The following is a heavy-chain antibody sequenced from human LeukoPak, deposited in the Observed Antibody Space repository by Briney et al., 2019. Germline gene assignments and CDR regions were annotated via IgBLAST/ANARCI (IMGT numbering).Heavy chain of an antibody. CDR2: IYTSGST. V-gene: IGHV4-4*07. CDR3: AKLDLESSSSRYYYMDV. CDR1: GGSISSYY. J-gene: IGHJ6*03. Sequence: SETLSVTCTVSGGSISSYYWSWIRQPAGKRLEWIGRIYTSGSTNYNPSLKSRVTMSVDTSKNQFSLRLSSVTAADTAVYYCAKLDLESSSSRYYYMDVWGKGTTVTVSS. D-gene: IGHD6-6*01.